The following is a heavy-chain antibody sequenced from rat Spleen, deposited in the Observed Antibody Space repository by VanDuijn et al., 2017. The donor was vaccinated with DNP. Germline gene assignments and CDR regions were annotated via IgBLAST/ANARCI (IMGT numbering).Heavy chain of an antibody. V-gene: IGHV2-6*01. CDR2: MSNGGNT. D-gene: IGHD1-12*02. J-gene: IGHJ2*01. CDR1: GFSLTSYS. Sequence: QVQLKESGPGLVQPSQTLSLTCTVSGFSLTSYSVAWIRQPPAKGLEWVAAMSNGGNTYYNSALRSRLSISRDTSKSQVFLKMNSLHTEDTAMYFCARSDYSDGGYYYGYFDYWGQGVMVTVSS. CDR3: ARSDYSDGGYYYGYFDY.